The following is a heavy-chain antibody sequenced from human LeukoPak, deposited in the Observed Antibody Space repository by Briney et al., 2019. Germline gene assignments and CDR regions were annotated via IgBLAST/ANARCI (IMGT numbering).Heavy chain of an antibody. Sequence: AETLSLTCSVSGGSIRSYYWSWIRQPAGKGLEWIGRIYTSGSTNYNPSLKSRVTMSVDTSKNQFSLKLSSVTAADTAVYYCARDTAMVNWYFDLWGRGTLVTVSS. CDR3: ARDTAMVNWYFDL. CDR1: GGSIRSYY. CDR2: IYTSGST. J-gene: IGHJ2*01. V-gene: IGHV4-4*07. D-gene: IGHD5-18*01.